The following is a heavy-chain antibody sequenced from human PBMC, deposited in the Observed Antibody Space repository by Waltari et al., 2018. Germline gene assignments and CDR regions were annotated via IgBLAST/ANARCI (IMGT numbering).Heavy chain of an antibody. CDR2: INPSDGGT. V-gene: IGHV1-46*01. Sequence: QVQLVQSGAEVTKPGASVNISCKTSGYMFTNYYMHWVRQAPEQGLEWMVMINPSDGGTSYAQKFEDRLTVTRDTATSTVYMELSSLRSEDTAVYYCARDVELLWFGDNEHAFGVWGQGTMVAVSS. CDR3: ARDVELLWFGDNEHAFGV. J-gene: IGHJ3*01. D-gene: IGHD3-10*01. CDR1: GYMFTNYY.